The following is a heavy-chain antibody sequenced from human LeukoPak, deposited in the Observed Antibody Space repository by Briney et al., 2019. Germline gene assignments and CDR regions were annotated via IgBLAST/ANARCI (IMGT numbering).Heavy chain of an antibody. CDR2: IYSGGST. D-gene: IGHD3-22*01. J-gene: IGHJ4*02. Sequence: GGSLRLSCAASGFTVSSNYMTWVRQAPGKGLEWVSVIYSGGSTYYADSVKGIFTISRDNSNTTLYLQMNSLSAEDTAVYYCARKSSGYYAVFDYWGQGTLVTVSS. V-gene: IGHV3-66*01. CDR3: ARKSSGYYAVFDY. CDR1: GFTVSSNY.